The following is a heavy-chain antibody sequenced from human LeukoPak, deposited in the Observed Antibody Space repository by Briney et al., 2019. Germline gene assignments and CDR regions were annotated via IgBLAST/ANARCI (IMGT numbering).Heavy chain of an antibody. CDR2: IYYSGST. CDR1: GGSIGSYY. CDR3: ARGISITGGTHDAFDI. V-gene: IGHV4-59*01. Sequence: PSETLSLTCTVSGGSIGSYYWSWIRQPPGKGLEWIGYIYYSGSTNYNPSLKSRVTISVDTSKNQFSLKLSSVTAADPAVYYCARGISITGGTHDAFDIWGQGTMVTVSS. D-gene: IGHD1-20*01. J-gene: IGHJ3*02.